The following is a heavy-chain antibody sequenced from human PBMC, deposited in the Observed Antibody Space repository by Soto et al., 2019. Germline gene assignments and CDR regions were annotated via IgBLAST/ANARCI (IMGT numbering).Heavy chain of an antibody. CDR3: AKLIFGASGYYYGY. CDR1: GFTFSSYA. J-gene: IGHJ4*02. Sequence: GGSLRLSCAASGFTFSSYAMSWVRQAPGKGLEWVSAISGSGGSTYYADSVKGRFTISRDNSKNTLYLQMNSLRAEDTAVYYCAKLIFGASGYYYGYWGQGTLVTVSS. D-gene: IGHD3-3*01. CDR2: ISGSGGST. V-gene: IGHV3-23*01.